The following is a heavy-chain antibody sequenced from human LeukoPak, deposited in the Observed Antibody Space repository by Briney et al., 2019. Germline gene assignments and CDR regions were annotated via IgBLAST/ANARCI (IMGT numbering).Heavy chain of an antibody. J-gene: IGHJ4*02. CDR3: AKGGGKTKYYDFWSGYPGYYLDY. CDR1: GFTFSSYS. Sequence: GGSLRLSCAASGFTFSSYSMNWVRQAPGKGLEWVANIKQKGSEKYYVDSVKGRFTISRDNAKNSLYLQMNSLRGEDTAVYYCAKGGGKTKYYDFWSGYPGYYLDYWGQGTLVTVSS. V-gene: IGHV3-7*01. CDR2: IKQKGSEK. D-gene: IGHD3-3*01.